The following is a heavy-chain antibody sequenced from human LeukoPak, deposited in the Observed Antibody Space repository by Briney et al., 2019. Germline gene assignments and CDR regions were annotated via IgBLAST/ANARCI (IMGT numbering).Heavy chain of an antibody. CDR1: GYTFTNYP. J-gene: IGHJ3*01. Sequence: AASVKVSCKASGYTFTNYPKHWVRQAPGQGLEWMGVIFPGGVVTEYAQKFQGRVTVTRDTSTRTVYMELSSLRSDDTAMYYCAREHPDYHGFDFWGQGTMVSVSS. D-gene: IGHD4-11*01. CDR2: IFPGGVVT. V-gene: IGHV1-46*01. CDR3: AREHPDYHGFDF.